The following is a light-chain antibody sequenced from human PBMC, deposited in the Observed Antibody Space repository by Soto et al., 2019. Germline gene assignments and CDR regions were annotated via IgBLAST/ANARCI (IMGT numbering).Light chain of an antibody. Sequence: QSALTQPASVSGSPGQSITISCTGTSSDVGGYNYVSWYQQHPGTAPKLMISDVSNRPSGISNRFSGYKSGNTASLTISGLQADDAADYYSSSYTSSSTLLYVFGTGTKLTVL. CDR1: SSDVGGYNY. V-gene: IGLV2-14*01. CDR3: SSYTSSSTLLYV. CDR2: DVS. J-gene: IGLJ1*01.